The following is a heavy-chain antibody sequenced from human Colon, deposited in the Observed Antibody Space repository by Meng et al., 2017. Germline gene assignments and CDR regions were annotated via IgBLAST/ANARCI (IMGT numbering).Heavy chain of an antibody. CDR1: GYSFSTYW. J-gene: IGHJ6*02. V-gene: IGHV5-51*01. CDR2: IYPGDSNS. D-gene: IGHD2-21*02. Sequence: GESLKISCQGSGYSFSTYWNGWVRQRPGKGLEWMGSIYPGDSNSIYSPSFQGQVTISADKSISTAYLTLSSLKTSDTAMYSCARLSYCVGYCTVSHYYYYAMDVWGQGTTVTVSS. CDR3: ARLSYCVGYCTVSHYYYYAMDV.